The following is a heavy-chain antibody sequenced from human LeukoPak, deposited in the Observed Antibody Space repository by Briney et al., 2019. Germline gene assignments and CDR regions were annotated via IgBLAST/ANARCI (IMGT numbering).Heavy chain of an antibody. CDR1: GFTFSSYS. Sequence: KPGGSLRLSCAASGFTFSSYSMNWVRQAPGKGLEWVSSISSSSSYIYYADSVKGRFTISRDNAKNSLYLQMNSLRAEDTAVYYCARDLMVRGVIPSYGMDVWGQGTTVTVSS. D-gene: IGHD3-10*01. CDR2: ISSSSSYI. J-gene: IGHJ6*02. V-gene: IGHV3-21*01. CDR3: ARDLMVRGVIPSYGMDV.